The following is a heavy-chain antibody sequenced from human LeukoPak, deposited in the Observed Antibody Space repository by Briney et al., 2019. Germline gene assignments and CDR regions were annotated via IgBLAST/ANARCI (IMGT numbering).Heavy chain of an antibody. CDR1: GFSMSTND. J-gene: IGHJ4*02. V-gene: IGHV3-66*04. Sequence: GGSLRLSCIASGFSMSTNDMTWVRQAPGKGLEWVSLIYISGVTKYADSVQGRFTISRDTSTLYLQMNSLTAEDTATYYCAKRSPPYWGQGTLVTVSS. D-gene: IGHD3-10*01. CDR3: AKRSPPY. CDR2: IYISGVT.